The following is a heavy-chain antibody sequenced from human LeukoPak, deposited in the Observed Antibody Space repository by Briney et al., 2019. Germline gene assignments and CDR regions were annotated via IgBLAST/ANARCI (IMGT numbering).Heavy chain of an antibody. D-gene: IGHD3-10*01. CDR1: GFTFSSYS. Sequence: GGSLRLSCAASGFTFSSYSMNWVRQAPGKGLEWVSSISSSSSYIYYADSVKGRFTISRDNAKNSLYLQMNSLRAEDTAVYYCARDGLQSSYSWFGGGLDAFDIWGQGTMVTVSS. CDR2: ISSSSSYI. CDR3: ARDGLQSSYSWFGGGLDAFDI. J-gene: IGHJ3*02. V-gene: IGHV3-21*01.